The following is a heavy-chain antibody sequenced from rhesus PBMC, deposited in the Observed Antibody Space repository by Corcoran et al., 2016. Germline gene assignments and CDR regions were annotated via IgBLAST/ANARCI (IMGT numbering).Heavy chain of an antibody. CDR2: IYGSGSST. CDR3: ASGAAAGYY. D-gene: IGHD6-25*01. Sequence: QLQLQESGPGLVKPSETLSVTCAVSGGSISSSYWSWIRQAPGMGLEWIGYIYGSGSSTNYNPSLKSRVTLSVDTSKNQLSLKLSSVTAADTAVYYCASGAAAGYYWGQGVLVTVSS. V-gene: IGHV4-169*02. CDR1: GGSISSSY. J-gene: IGHJ4*01.